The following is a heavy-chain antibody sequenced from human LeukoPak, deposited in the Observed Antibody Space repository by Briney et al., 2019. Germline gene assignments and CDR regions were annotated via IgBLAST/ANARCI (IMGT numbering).Heavy chain of an antibody. Sequence: SETLSLTCGVSGGAITNYYWNWIRQAPGKGLEWLGYIYYTGSTTYNPSVKSRITISLDTSKKQISLKLRSVTAADTAVYYCARRGSWGESRPFDYWGQGSLVTVSS. CDR2: IYYTGST. CDR1: GGAITNYY. CDR3: ARRGSWGESRPFDY. J-gene: IGHJ4*02. D-gene: IGHD3-16*01. V-gene: IGHV4-59*01.